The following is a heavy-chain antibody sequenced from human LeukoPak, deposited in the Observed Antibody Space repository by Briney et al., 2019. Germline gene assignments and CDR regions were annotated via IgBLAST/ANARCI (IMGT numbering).Heavy chain of an antibody. CDR1: GDSISSYY. CDR2: IYAGGTT. Sequence: SETLSLTCTASGDSISSYYWSWIRQPAGKGLEWIGRIYAGGTTNYNPSLKSRVTISVGTSNNESPLNLISVTTADTAVFYCARQGVGDNRVFDYWGQGTLVTASS. J-gene: IGHJ4*02. V-gene: IGHV4-4*07. D-gene: IGHD2-21*02. CDR3: ARQGVGDNRVFDY.